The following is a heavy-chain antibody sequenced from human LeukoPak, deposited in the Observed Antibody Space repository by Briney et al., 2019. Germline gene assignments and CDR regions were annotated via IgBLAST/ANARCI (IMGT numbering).Heavy chain of an antibody. V-gene: IGHV3-48*03. CDR2: ISSSGSTI. J-gene: IGHJ4*02. CDR3: ASSPYCSGGSCYELELDY. CDR1: GFTFSSYE. Sequence: GGSLRLSCAASGFTFSSYEMNWVRQAPGKGLEWVSYISSSGSTIYYADSVKGRFTTSRDNAKNSLYLQMNSLRAEDTAVYYCASSPYCSGGSCYELELDYWGQGTLVTVSS. D-gene: IGHD2-15*01.